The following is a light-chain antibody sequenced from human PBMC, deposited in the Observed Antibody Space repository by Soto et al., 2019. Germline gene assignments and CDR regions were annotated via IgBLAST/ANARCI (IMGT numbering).Light chain of an antibody. J-gene: IGKJ4*01. V-gene: IGKV3-15*01. CDR2: GAS. CDR3: QQYDNWRPLT. Sequence: EIVMTQSPATLSVSPGERVTLSCRASQSVSSNLAWYQQKPGQAPRLLIYGASVRATDIPARFSGSGSGTEFTLTISSLQSEDFAVYYCQQYDNWRPLTFGGGTKVEIK. CDR1: QSVSSN.